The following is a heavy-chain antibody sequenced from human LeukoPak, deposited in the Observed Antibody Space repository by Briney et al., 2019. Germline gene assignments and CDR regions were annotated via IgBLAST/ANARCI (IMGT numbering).Heavy chain of an antibody. CDR2: IAADGDLK. D-gene: IGHD3-16*01. V-gene: IGHV3-30-3*01. J-gene: IGHJ3*01. Sequence: GKSLRLSCTASGFIFSDYSMHWVRQTPGQGLEWVAAIAADGDLKNYADSTKGRFTISRDNSQDTVYLEIDSLRRDDTAIYYCARWGLYYDNAGSDTNVFDLWGHGTMVTVSS. CDR3: ARWGLYYDNAGSDTNVFDL. CDR1: GFIFSDYS.